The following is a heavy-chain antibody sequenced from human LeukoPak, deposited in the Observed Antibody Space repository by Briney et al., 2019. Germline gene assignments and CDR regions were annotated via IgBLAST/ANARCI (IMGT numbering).Heavy chain of an antibody. CDR2: IKEDGSKR. V-gene: IGHV3-7*04. CDR1: GFNFSSFW. J-gene: IGHJ4*02. D-gene: IGHD2-2*01. CDR3: VRALSAAASY. Sequence: GGSLRLSCAASGFNFSSFWMAWVRQGPGKGLEWVASIKEDGSKRYYVDSVKGRFTISRDNAKNSQYLQMNSLWAEDTAVYYCVRALSAAASYWGQGILVTVSS.